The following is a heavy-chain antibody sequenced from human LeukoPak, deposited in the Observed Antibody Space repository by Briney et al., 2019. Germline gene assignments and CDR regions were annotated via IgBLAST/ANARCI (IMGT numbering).Heavy chain of an antibody. D-gene: IGHD5-18*01. V-gene: IGHV3-48*03. Sequence: GGSLRLSCAASGFTFSSYEMSWVRQAPGKGLEWIAYVGGSGYSTYHADSVKGRFTISRDNAKKSIFLQMNSLRAEDTVIYFCARGLDSYGSGVRYWGQGTRVAVSS. CDR3: ARGLDSYGSGVRY. J-gene: IGHJ4*02. CDR2: VGGSGYST. CDR1: GFTFSSYE.